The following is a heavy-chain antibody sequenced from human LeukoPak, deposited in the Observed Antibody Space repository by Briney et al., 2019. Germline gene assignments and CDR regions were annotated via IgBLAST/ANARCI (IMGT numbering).Heavy chain of an antibody. CDR3: ARDGRNGYEDDY. Sequence: GGSLRLSCAASGFTFSSYAMHWVRQAPGKGLEWVAVISYDGSNKYYADSVKGRFTISRDNAKNSLFLQMNSLRAEDTAVYYCARDGRNGYEDDYWGQGTLVTVSS. J-gene: IGHJ4*02. D-gene: IGHD5-12*01. CDR2: ISYDGSNK. CDR1: GFTFSSYA. V-gene: IGHV3-30-3*01.